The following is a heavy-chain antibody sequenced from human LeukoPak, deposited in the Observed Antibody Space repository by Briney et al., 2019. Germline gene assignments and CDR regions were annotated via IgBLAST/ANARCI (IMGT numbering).Heavy chain of an antibody. J-gene: IGHJ6*03. D-gene: IGHD2-15*01. CDR2: IKRDGSER. CDR3: ARDHPENIVVVVAATPRKNYMDV. V-gene: IGHV3-7*01. Sequence: PGGSLRLSCAASGFTFSSYWMTWVRQAPGKGLEWVGNIKRDGSERYYVDSVKGRFTISRDNAKNSLYLRMNSLRAEDTAVYYCARDHPENIVVVVAATPRKNYMDVWGKGTTVTVSS. CDR1: GFTFSSYW.